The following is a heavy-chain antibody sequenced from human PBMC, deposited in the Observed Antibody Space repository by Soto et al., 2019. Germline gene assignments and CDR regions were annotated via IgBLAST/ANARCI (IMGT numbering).Heavy chain of an antibody. J-gene: IGHJ4*02. CDR3: ASDLEAADVSSYFEH. V-gene: IGHV7-4-1*01. CDR1: GYNFNSHS. Sequence: ASVKVSCKGSGYNFNSHSINWLRQAPGQGLEWMGWINPNTGNPTYEQGFTGRFVFSVDTSVSTVYLQIFSLKADDSAVYYCASDLEAADVSSYFEHWGLGALVTVSS. D-gene: IGHD6-25*01. CDR2: INPNTGNP.